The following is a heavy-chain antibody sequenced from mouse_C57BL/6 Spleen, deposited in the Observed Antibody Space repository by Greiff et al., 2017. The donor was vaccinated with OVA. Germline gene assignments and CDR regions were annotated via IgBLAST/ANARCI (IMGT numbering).Heavy chain of an antibody. CDR1: GFTFSDYG. J-gene: IGHJ1*03. CDR2: ISSGSSTI. D-gene: IGHD2-3*01. Sequence: EVQGVESGGGLVKPGGSLKLSCAASGFTFSDYGMHWVRQAPEKGLEWVAYISSGSSTIYYADTVKGRFTISRDNAKNTLFLQMTSLRSEDTAMYYCARPIYDGYSWYFDVWGTGTTVTVSS. CDR3: ARPIYDGYSWYFDV. V-gene: IGHV5-17*01.